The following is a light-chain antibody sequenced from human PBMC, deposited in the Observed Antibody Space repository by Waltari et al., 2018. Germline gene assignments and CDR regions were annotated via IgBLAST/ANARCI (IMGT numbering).Light chain of an antibody. CDR2: AAS. CDR1: QSNSSY. V-gene: IGKV1-39*01. Sequence: DIQMTQSPSSLTASVGDRVTITCRASQSNSSYLYWYQQKPGKAPKPLMYAASSLQSGVPSRFSGSGSGTDFTLTISSLQPEDFATYYCQQSYSTPYTFGQGTKLEIK. J-gene: IGKJ2*01. CDR3: QQSYSTPYT.